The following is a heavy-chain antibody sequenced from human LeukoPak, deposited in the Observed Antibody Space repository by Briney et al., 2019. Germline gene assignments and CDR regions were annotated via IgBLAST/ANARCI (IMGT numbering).Heavy chain of an antibody. Sequence: ASVKVSCKASGYTFTSYGISWVRQAPGQGLEWMGWISAYNGNTNYAQKLQGRVTMTTDTSTSTAYMELRSLRSDDTAVYYCARSNPYYYDSEAFDIWGQGTMVTVSS. V-gene: IGHV1-18*01. CDR1: GYTFTSYG. D-gene: IGHD3-22*01. J-gene: IGHJ3*02. CDR2: ISAYNGNT. CDR3: ARSNPYYYDSEAFDI.